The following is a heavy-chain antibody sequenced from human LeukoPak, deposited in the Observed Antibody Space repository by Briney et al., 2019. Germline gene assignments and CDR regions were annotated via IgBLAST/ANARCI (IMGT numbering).Heavy chain of an antibody. J-gene: IGHJ4*02. CDR3: ARDRGSSGFDY. CDR1: GDSIRTSSYY. D-gene: IGHD6-6*01. CDR2: IYYSGRT. V-gene: IGHV4-39*07. Sequence: SETLSLTCSVSGDSIRTSSYYWGWIRQPPGKGLEWIGSIYYSGRTYYNPSLKSRVTISVDTSKNQFSLKLRSVTAADTAMYYCARDRGSSGFDYWGQGTLVTVPS.